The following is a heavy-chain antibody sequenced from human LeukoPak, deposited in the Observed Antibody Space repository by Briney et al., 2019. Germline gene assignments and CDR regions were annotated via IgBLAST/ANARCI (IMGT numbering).Heavy chain of an antibody. CDR2: IYWDDDK. Sequence: EPGPTPGKPTQTLTLTCTFAGFSLSTSGVGGVWIRQPPGKALEWLALIYWDDDKRYSPSLKSRLIITKDTSKNQVVLTMTNMDPVDTATYYCAHFRLDFFYFEYWGQGTLVTASS. D-gene: IGHD3/OR15-3a*01. CDR3: AHFRLDFFYFEY. CDR1: GFSLSTSGVG. J-gene: IGHJ4*02. V-gene: IGHV2-5*02.